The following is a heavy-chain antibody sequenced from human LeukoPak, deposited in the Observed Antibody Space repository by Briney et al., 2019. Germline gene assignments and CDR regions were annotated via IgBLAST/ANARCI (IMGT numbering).Heavy chain of an antibody. D-gene: IGHD3-10*01. J-gene: IGHJ6*02. V-gene: IGHV4-59*01. CDR2: IYYSGST. CDR1: GVSITSYY. Sequence: SETLSLTCTVSGVSITSYYWSWIRQPPGKGLEWIGYIYYSGSTKYNPSLKSRVTISVDTSKNQFSLKRSSVTAADTAVYYCARDLWFGFQYGMDVWGQGTTVTVSS. CDR3: ARDLWFGFQYGMDV.